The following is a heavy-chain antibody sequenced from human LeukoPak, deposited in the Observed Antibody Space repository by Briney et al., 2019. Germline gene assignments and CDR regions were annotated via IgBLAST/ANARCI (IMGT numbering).Heavy chain of an antibody. V-gene: IGHV1-18*01. CDR3: PREPIEEDYVWGSCRTENAFDI. CDR1: GYTFTSYG. D-gene: IGHD3-16*02. CDR2: ISAYNGNT. J-gene: IGHJ3*02. Sequence: ASVKVSCKASGYTFTSYGISWVRQAPGQGLEWMGWISAYNGNTNYAQKLQGRVTMTTDTSTSTAYMERRSLRSDDTAVYYCPREPIEEDYVWGSCRTENAFDIWGQGTMFTVSS.